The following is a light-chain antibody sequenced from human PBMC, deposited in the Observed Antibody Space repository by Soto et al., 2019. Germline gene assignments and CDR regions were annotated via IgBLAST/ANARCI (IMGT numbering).Light chain of an antibody. V-gene: IGKV1-5*01. CDR3: QQANSFPSYT. CDR1: QSINSW. CDR2: DAS. Sequence: DIQMTQSPSTLSASIGDRVTITCRASQSINSWLAWYQQKPGKAPNLLIYDASTLESGVPSRFSGSGSGTDFTLTISSLQPEDFATYYCQQANSFPSYTFGQGTKLEIK. J-gene: IGKJ2*01.